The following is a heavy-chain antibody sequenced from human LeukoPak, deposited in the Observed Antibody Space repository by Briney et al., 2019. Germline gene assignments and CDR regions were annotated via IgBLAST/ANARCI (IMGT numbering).Heavy chain of an antibody. CDR2: TSYDGGNK. CDR1: GFTFSSYA. J-gene: IGHJ4*02. CDR3: ARDDIPVI. D-gene: IGHD2-15*01. Sequence: GGSLRLSCAASGFTFSSYAMHWVRQAPGKGLEWVTVTSYDGGNKHYADSVKGRFSISRDNSKNTLYLQMNSLRAEDTAVYYCARDDIPVIWGQGTLVTVSS. V-gene: IGHV3-30*04.